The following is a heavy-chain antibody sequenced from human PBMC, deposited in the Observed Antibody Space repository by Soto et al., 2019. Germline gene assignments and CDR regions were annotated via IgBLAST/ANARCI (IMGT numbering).Heavy chain of an antibody. D-gene: IGHD3-16*01. J-gene: IGHJ6*03. CDR2: VYYSGST. CDR1: GGSISSSSYY. V-gene: IGHV4-39*01. Sequence: SETLSLTCTVSGGSISSSSYYWGWIRQPPGKGLEWIGSVYYSGSTYYNPSLKSRVTISVDTSKNQFSLKLSSVTAADTAVYYCARQMIHEYHYYMAVWGKGTTVTVYS. CDR3: ARQMIHEYHYYMAV.